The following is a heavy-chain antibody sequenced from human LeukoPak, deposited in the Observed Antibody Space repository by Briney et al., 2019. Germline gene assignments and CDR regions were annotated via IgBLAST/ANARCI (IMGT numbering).Heavy chain of an antibody. Sequence: GGSLRLSCAASGFTFSSYAMSWVRQAPGKGLEWVPAISGSGGSTYYADSVKGRFTTSRDNSKNTLYLQMNSLRAEDTAVYYCATLYSSLPICWGQGTLVTVSS. CDR2: ISGSGGST. CDR1: GFTFSSYA. D-gene: IGHD6-19*01. J-gene: IGHJ4*02. CDR3: ATLYSSLPIC. V-gene: IGHV3-23*01.